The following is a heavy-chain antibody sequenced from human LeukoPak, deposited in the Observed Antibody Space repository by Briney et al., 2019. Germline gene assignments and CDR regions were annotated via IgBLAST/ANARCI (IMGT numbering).Heavy chain of an antibody. V-gene: IGHV3-21*01. CDR1: GFTFDIYS. CDR2: ISSSGSYV. D-gene: IGHD3-10*01. CDR3: ARERGFNYFDY. J-gene: IGHJ4*02. Sequence: GGSLRPSCAASGFTFDIYSMNWVRQAPGKWLEWVSSISSSGSYVFYADSVQGRFTISRDNAKNTLYLQMNSLRAEDTAVYYCARERGFNYFDYWGQGTLVTVSS.